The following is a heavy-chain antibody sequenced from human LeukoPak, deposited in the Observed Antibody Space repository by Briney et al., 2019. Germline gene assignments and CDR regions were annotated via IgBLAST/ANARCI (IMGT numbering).Heavy chain of an antibody. CDR2: IIPIFGTA. CDR1: GGTFSSYA. V-gene: IGHV1-69*01. Sequence: SVKVSCKASGGTFSSYAISWVRQAPGQGLEWMGGIIPIFGTANYAQKFQGRVTITADESTSTAYMELSSLRSEDTAVYYCAREYPPGFGSSFDYWGQGTLVTVSS. D-gene: IGHD6-6*01. CDR3: AREYPPGFGSSFDY. J-gene: IGHJ4*02.